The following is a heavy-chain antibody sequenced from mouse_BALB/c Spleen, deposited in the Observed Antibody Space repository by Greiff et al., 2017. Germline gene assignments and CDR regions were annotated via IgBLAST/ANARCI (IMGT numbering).Heavy chain of an antibody. D-gene: IGHD2-5*01. CDR1: GFTFSSFG. CDR2: ISSGSSTI. CDR3: ARSNSAY. Sequence: DVKLVESGGGLVQPGGSRKLSCAASGFTFSSFGMHWVRQAPEKGLEWVAYISSGSSTIYYADTVKGRFTISRDNPKNTLFLQMTSLRSEDTAMYYCARSNSAYWGQGTLVTVSA. J-gene: IGHJ3*01. V-gene: IGHV5-17*02.